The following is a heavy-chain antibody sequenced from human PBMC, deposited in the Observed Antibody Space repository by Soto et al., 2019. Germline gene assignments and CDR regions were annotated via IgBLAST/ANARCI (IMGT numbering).Heavy chain of an antibody. Sequence: SETLSLTCAVSGGSISSGGYSWSWIRQPPGKGLEWSGYIYHSGSTYYNPSLKSRVTISVDRSKNQFSLKLSSVTAADTAVYYCARVTTIFGNFDYWGQGTLVTVSS. V-gene: IGHV4-30-2*01. CDR1: GGSISSGGYS. CDR2: IYHSGST. J-gene: IGHJ4*02. D-gene: IGHD3-3*01. CDR3: ARVTTIFGNFDY.